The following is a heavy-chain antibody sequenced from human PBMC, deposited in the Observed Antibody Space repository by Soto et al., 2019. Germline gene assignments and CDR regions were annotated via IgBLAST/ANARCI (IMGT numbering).Heavy chain of an antibody. CDR1: GYTFTSYG. J-gene: IGHJ6*02. D-gene: IGHD2-15*01. CDR3: ARYIVVVQVAHGMDV. CDR2: ISAYNGNT. V-gene: IGHV1-18*04. Sequence: GASVKVSCKASGYTFTSYGISWVRQAPGQGLEWMGWISAYNGNTNYAQKLQGRVTMTTDTSTSTAYMELRSLRSDDTAVYYCARYIVVVQVAHGMDVWGQGTTVTVSS.